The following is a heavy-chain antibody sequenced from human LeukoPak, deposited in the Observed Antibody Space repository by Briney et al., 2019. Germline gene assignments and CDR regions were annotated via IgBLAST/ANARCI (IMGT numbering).Heavy chain of an antibody. Sequence: GGSLRLSCAASGFTFGSYTMHWVRQAPGKGLEWVAVIFYDAINKYYADSVKGRFTISRDNSKNTLYLQMNSPRAEDTAVYYCAKTIVGATTGFDYWXQGTLVTVSS. V-gene: IGHV3-30-3*02. CDR2: IFYDAINK. J-gene: IGHJ4*02. CDR1: GFTFGSYT. D-gene: IGHD1-26*01. CDR3: AKTIVGATTGFDY.